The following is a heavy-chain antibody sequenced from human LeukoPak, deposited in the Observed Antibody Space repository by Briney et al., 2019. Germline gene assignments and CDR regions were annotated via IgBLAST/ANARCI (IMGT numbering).Heavy chain of an antibody. CDR2: INHSGST. Sequence: SETLSLTCAVYGGSFSGYYWSWIRQPPGKGLEWIGEINHSGSTNYNPSLKGRVTISVDTSKNQFSLKLSSVTAADTAVYYCARVLGKYCSSTSCHLDYWGQGTLVTVSS. CDR1: GGSFSGYY. D-gene: IGHD2-2*01. CDR3: ARVLGKYCSSTSCHLDY. V-gene: IGHV4-34*01. J-gene: IGHJ4*02.